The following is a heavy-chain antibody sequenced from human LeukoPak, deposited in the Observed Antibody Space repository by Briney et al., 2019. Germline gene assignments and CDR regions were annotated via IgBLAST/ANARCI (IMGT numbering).Heavy chain of an antibody. Sequence: GGSLRLSCAASGFTFSSYAMSWVRQAPGKGLEWVSAISGSGGSTYYADPVKGRFTISRDNSKNTLYLQMNSLRAEDTAVYYCAKDGLYSYGLAPIDYWGQGTLVTVSS. D-gene: IGHD5-18*01. CDR3: AKDGLYSYGLAPIDY. J-gene: IGHJ4*02. CDR1: GFTFSSYA. CDR2: ISGSGGST. V-gene: IGHV3-23*01.